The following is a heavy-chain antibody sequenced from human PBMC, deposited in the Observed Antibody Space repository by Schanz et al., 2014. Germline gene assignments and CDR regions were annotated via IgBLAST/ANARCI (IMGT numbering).Heavy chain of an antibody. CDR1: GYTFTGYY. CDR3: ARGLVRYFAY. J-gene: IGHJ4*02. CDR2: INPNSGAT. D-gene: IGHD2-8*02. Sequence: QVQLVQSGAEVKKPGSSVKVSCQASGYTFTGYYMHWVRQAPGQGLEWMGQINPNSGATIYAQNFQGRVTMTRDTSISTAYMELSRLRSDDTAVYYCARGLVRYFAYWGQGTLVTVSS. V-gene: IGHV1-2*06.